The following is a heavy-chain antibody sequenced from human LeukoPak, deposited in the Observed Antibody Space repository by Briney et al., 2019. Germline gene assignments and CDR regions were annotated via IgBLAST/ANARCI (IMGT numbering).Heavy chain of an antibody. V-gene: IGHV3-21*01. CDR1: GFTFSSYS. J-gene: IGHJ4*02. CDR2: ISSGSSYI. Sequence: GGSLRLSCAASGFTFSSYSMNWVRQAPGKGLEWVSSISSGSSYIYYADSVKGRFTISRDNAKNSLYLQMHSLRAEDTALYYCARVATGIAAPIDYWGQGTLVTVSS. D-gene: IGHD6-13*01. CDR3: ARVATGIAAPIDY.